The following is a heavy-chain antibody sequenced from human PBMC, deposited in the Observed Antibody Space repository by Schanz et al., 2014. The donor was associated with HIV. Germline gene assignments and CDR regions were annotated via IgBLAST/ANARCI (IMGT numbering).Heavy chain of an antibody. CDR3: ARGLWEPRAIDI. D-gene: IGHD1-26*01. CDR2: IYYSGST. J-gene: IGHJ3*02. V-gene: IGHV4-61*01. Sequence: QVQLQESGPGLVKSSETLSLTCTVSGGSVSSGSYYWSWIRQPPGKGLEWIGYIYYSGSTYYNPSIKSRVTISVDTSKNQFSLKMDSVTAADTAVYYCARGLWEPRAIDIWGQGTMVTVSS. CDR1: GGSVSSGSYY.